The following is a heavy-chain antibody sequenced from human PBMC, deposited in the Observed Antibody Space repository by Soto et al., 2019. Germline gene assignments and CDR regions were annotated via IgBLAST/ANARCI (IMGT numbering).Heavy chain of an antibody. CDR3: ARDGASSGYYFDY. CDR1: GYTFTGYY. V-gene: IGHV1-46*01. J-gene: IGHJ4*02. D-gene: IGHD3-22*01. CDR2: INPSSGST. Sequence: ASVKVSCKASGYTFTGYYMHWVRQAPGQGLEWMGLINPSSGSTSYAQKFQGRVTMTRDTSTSTAYMELSSLRSEDTAVYYCARDGASSGYYFDYWGQGTLVTVSS.